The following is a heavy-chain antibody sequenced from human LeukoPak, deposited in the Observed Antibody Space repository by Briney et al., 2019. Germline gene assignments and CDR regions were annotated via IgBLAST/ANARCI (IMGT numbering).Heavy chain of an antibody. J-gene: IGHJ4*02. CDR1: GYTFTDYY. CDR2: ISANNGNT. Sequence: GASVKVSCKASGYTFTDYYIHWVRQAPGQGLEWMGWISANNGNTNYAQRFQGRVTMTTDTSSDTSYMELRGLTSDDTALYFCAKGSGVVLKDWGQGSLVVVSS. D-gene: IGHD3-10*01. CDR3: AKGSGVVLKD. V-gene: IGHV1-18*04.